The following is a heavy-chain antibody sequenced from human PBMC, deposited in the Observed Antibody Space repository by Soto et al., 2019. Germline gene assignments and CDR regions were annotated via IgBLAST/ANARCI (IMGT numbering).Heavy chain of an antibody. CDR1: GFTFSSYA. J-gene: IGHJ4*02. CDR2: VRGNGDPP. V-gene: IGHV3-64D*06. Sequence: GGSLRLSCSASGFTFSSYAMHWARQAPGKGLEYVSGVRGNGDPPFYADSVKGRFTISRDNSKNTLYLQMSSLSADDTAAYYCVKSRGGNNFDFFDWGQGALVTVSS. D-gene: IGHD5-12*01. CDR3: VKSRGGNNFDFFD.